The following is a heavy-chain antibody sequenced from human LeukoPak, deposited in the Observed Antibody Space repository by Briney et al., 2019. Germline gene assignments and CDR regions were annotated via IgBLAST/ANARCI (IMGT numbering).Heavy chain of an antibody. CDR1: GFTFSSYG. D-gene: IGHD3-3*01. Sequence: PGRSLRLSCAASGFTFSSYGMHWVRQAPGKGLEWVAVIWYDGSNKCYADSVKGRFTISRDNSKNTLYLQMNSLRAEDTAVYYCARGPSYYDFWSGYLAYFDYWGQGTLVTVSS. CDR3: ARGPSYYDFWSGYLAYFDY. J-gene: IGHJ4*02. CDR2: IWYDGSNK. V-gene: IGHV3-33*01.